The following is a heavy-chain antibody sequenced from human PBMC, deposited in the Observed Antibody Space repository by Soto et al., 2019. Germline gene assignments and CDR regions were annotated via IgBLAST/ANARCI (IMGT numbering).Heavy chain of an antibody. D-gene: IGHD6-19*01. V-gene: IGHV3-23*01. CDR3: AKDRLYSSLWFPHPLYGMDV. Sequence: GGSLRLSCAASGFIFRSHAISWVRQAPGKGLEWISTISGNGENTYYAGSVKGQFTISRDNSKNTVYLQMNNLRVEDTAVYYCAKDRLYSSLWFPHPLYGMDVWGQGATVTVSS. J-gene: IGHJ6*02. CDR2: ISGNGENT. CDR1: GFIFRSHA.